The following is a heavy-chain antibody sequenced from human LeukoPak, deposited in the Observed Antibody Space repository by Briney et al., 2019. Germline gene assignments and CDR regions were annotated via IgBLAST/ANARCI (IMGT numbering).Heavy chain of an antibody. Sequence: SETLSLTCTVSGGSISSSSYYWRWLGQPPGKVLGRIGSIYYSGSAYYNPSINSRATISVNTSNNQFLLRLSSVDAAVNDWYYCARVVVQWLVRAGLFDPWGQGTLVTVSS. D-gene: IGHD6-19*01. CDR2: IYYSGSA. CDR3: ARVVVQWLVRAGLFDP. V-gene: IGHV4-39*06. CDR1: GGSISSSSYY. J-gene: IGHJ5*01.